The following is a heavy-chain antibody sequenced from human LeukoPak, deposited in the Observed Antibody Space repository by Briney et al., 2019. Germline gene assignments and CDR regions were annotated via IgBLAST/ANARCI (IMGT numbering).Heavy chain of an antibody. Sequence: SETLSLTCTVSGGSISSYYWSWIRQPPGKGLEWIGYIYYSGSTNYNPCLKSRVTISVDTSKNQFSLKLSSVTAADTAVYYCARAPGYCSSTSCYVPARYGMDVWGKGTTVTVSS. V-gene: IGHV4-59*01. CDR1: GGSISSYY. CDR2: IYYSGST. J-gene: IGHJ6*04. D-gene: IGHD2-2*01. CDR3: ARAPGYCSSTSCYVPARYGMDV.